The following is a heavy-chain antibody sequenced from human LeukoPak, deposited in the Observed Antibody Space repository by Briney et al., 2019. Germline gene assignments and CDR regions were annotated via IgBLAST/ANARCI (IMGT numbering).Heavy chain of an antibody. J-gene: IGHJ4*02. CDR1: GLTFSSYW. V-gene: IGHV3-74*01. CDR2: INSDGSST. CDR3: ARGGGYSYGTFDY. D-gene: IGHD5-18*01. Sequence: GGYLRLSCAASGLTFSSYWMHWVHQAPGKGLVWVSRINSDGSSTSYADSVKGRFTISRDNAKNTLYLQMNSLRAEDTAVYYCARGGGYSYGTFDYWGQGTLVTVSS.